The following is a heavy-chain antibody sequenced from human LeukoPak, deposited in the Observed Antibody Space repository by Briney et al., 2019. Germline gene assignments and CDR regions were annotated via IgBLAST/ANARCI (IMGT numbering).Heavy chain of an antibody. Sequence: GGSLRLSCAASGFTVSSNYMSWVRQAPGKGLEWVSVIYSGGSTYYADSVKGRFTISRDNSKNTLYLQMNSLRAEDTAVYYCARDRGCSGGSCYSPTRKTQRTDAFDIWGQGTMVTVSS. J-gene: IGHJ3*02. CDR2: IYSGGST. V-gene: IGHV3-66*01. D-gene: IGHD2-15*01. CDR3: ARDRGCSGGSCYSPTRKTQRTDAFDI. CDR1: GFTVSSNY.